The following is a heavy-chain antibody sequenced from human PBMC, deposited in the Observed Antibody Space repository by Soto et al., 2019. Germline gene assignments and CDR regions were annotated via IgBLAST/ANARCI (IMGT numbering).Heavy chain of an antibody. V-gene: IGHV3-23*01. CDR3: ARIPVWYMDV. CDR1: GFTFSSYA. D-gene: IGHD2-21*01. J-gene: IGHJ6*03. Sequence: GGSLRLSCAASGFTFSSYAMSWVRQAPGKGLEWVSAISGSGGSTYYADSVKGRFTISRDNSKNTLCLQMNSLRAEDTAVYYCARIPVWYMDVWGKGTTVTVSS. CDR2: ISGSGGST.